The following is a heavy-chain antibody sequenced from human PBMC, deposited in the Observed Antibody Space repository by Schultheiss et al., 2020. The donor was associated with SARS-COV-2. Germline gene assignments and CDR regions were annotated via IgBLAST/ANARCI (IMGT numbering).Heavy chain of an antibody. CDR3: YEYSYGYFSLYYYMDV. Sequence: SETLSLTCTVSGGSISSSSYYWGWIRQPPGKGPEWIGYIYYSGSTYYNPSLKSRVTISVDTSKNQFSLKLSSVTAADTAVYYCYEYSYGYFSLYYYMDVWGKGTTVTVSS. V-gene: IGHV4-39*01. J-gene: IGHJ6*03. CDR2: IYYSGST. CDR1: GGSISSSSYY. D-gene: IGHD5-18*01.